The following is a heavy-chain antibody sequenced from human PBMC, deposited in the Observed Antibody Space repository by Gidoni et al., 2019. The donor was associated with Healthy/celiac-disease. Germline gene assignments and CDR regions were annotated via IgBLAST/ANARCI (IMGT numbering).Heavy chain of an antibody. D-gene: IGHD2-21*01. V-gene: IGHV1-69*01. CDR3: AGEGDGSYEAYWYFDL. CDR2: IIPIFSTA. CDR1: GGTFSSYA. Sequence: QVQLVQSGAEVKKPGSSAKVSCKASGGTFSSYAISWVRPATGPGLEWMGGIIPIFSTASYAQKYQGKVTITADESTSADYMELRSLRTKNTAVYYWAGEGDGSYEAYWYFDLWGRGTLVTVSS. J-gene: IGHJ2*01.